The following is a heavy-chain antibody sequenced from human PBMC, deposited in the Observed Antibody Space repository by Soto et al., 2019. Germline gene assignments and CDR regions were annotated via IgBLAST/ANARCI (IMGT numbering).Heavy chain of an antibody. Sequence: EEQLLESGGGLVQPGGSLRLSYAASGFTFSSYSMGWVRQAPGEGLEWVSGISDSGVNTYYADSVKGRFTISRDNSKTTLYLQMNSLRADDTAIYFCAKKDATGTTSWFDPWGQGTLVTVSS. CDR3: AKKDATGTTSWFDP. CDR1: GFTFSSYS. CDR2: ISDSGVNT. J-gene: IGHJ5*02. V-gene: IGHV3-23*01. D-gene: IGHD1-1*01.